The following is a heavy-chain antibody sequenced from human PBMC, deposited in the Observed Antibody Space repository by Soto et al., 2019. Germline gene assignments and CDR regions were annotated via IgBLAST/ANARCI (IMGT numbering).Heavy chain of an antibody. CDR1: GGSFSGYY. V-gene: IGHV4-34*01. D-gene: IGHD2-8*01. CDR3: ARGGLMVYAMFDY. CDR2: INHSGST. Sequence: QVQLQQWGAGLLKPSETLSLTCAVYGGSFSGYYWIWIRQPPGKGLEWIGEINHSGSTKYNPSLKSRVTISGDTSKNQFSLRLSSVTAADTALYYCARGGLMVYAMFDYWGQGTLVTVSS. J-gene: IGHJ4*02.